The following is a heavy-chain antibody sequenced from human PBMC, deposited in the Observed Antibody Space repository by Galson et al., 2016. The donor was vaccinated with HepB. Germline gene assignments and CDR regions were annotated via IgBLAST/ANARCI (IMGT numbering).Heavy chain of an antibody. J-gene: IGHJ4*02. CDR3: AREAKPYGDIDS. CDR2: INPNSGVT. Sequence: SVKVSCKASGHTFSGFYIHWVRQAPGQGLEWMGWINPNSGVTTYAQKFQGRVTMTRDTSISTVYMELSSLRSDDTAIYYCAREAKPYGDIDSWGQGTLVTVSS. D-gene: IGHD4-17*01. V-gene: IGHV1-2*02. CDR1: GHTFSGFY.